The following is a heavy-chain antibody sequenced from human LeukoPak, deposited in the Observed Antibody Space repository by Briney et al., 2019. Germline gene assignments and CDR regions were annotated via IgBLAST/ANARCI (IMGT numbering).Heavy chain of an antibody. Sequence: GGSLRLSCAASGFTFSSYAMHWVRQAPGKGLEWVAVISYDGSNKYYADSVKGRFTISRDNSKNTLYRQMNSLRAEDTAVYYCARDLVTKASLWGQGTLVTVSS. CDR3: ARDLVTKASL. CDR1: GFTFSSYA. J-gene: IGHJ4*02. V-gene: IGHV3-30-3*01. D-gene: IGHD2-21*02. CDR2: ISYDGSNK.